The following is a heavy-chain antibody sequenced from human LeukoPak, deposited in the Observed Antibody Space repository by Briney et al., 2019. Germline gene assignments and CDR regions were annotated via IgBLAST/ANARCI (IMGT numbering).Heavy chain of an antibody. CDR3: AKVATGFLGNNWFDP. V-gene: IGHV3-7*03. D-gene: IGHD3-3*01. CDR1: GFTFSGYW. J-gene: IGHJ5*02. Sequence: GGSLRLSCAASGFTFSGYWMSWLRQAPGKGLEWVANIKQDGGEKYYVDSVKGRFTISRDNAKNSLYLQMNSPRAEDTALYYCAKVATGFLGNNWFDPWGQGTLVTVSS. CDR2: IKQDGGEK.